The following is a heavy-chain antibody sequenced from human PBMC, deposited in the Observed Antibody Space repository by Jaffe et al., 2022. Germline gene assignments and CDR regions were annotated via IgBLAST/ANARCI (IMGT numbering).Heavy chain of an antibody. CDR2: IYYSGST. D-gene: IGHD3-9*01. CDR3: ARSRYDILTGYPYYFDY. V-gene: IGHV4-59*01. J-gene: IGHJ4*02. CDR1: GGSISSYY. Sequence: QVQLQESGPGLVKPSETLSLTCTVSGGSISSYYWSWIRQPPGKGLEWIGYIYYSGSTNYNPSLKSRVTISVDTSKNQFSLKLSSVTAADTAVYYCARSRYDILTGYPYYFDYWGQGTLVTVSS.